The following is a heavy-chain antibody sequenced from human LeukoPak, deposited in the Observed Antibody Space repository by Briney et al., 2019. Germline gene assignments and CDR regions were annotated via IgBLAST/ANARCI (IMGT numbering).Heavy chain of an antibody. CDR2: MSYDGSNK. D-gene: IGHD3-22*01. J-gene: IGHJ1*01. Sequence: GGSLRLSCAASGFTFINAWMAWVRQAPGKGLEWVAVMSYDGSNKYYADSVKGRFTISRDNSKNTLYLQMNSLRAEDTAVYYCATPYYYDRWYFQHWGQGTLVTVSS. V-gene: IGHV3-30*03. CDR3: ATPYYYDRWYFQH. CDR1: GFTFINAW.